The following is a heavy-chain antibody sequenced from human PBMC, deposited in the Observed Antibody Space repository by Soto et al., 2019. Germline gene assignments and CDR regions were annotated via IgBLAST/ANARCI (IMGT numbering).Heavy chain of an antibody. CDR2: ISSSSSDT. CDR1: GFTFSDYY. D-gene: IGHD5-18*01. J-gene: IGHJ6*02. V-gene: IGHV3-11*06. CDR3: ARGWGFSDTAMVNYYGMDV. Sequence: GGSLRLSCAASGFTFSDYYMSWIRQAPGKGLEWVSYISSSSSDTNYADSVKGRFTISRDNAKNSLYLQMNSLRVEDTAVYYCARGWGFSDTAMVNYYGMDVWGQGTTVTVS.